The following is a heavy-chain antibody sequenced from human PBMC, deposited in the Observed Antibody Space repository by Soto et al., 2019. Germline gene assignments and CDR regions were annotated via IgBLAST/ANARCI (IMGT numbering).Heavy chain of an antibody. J-gene: IGHJ6*02. CDR2: ISAYNGNT. CDR1: GYTFTSYG. D-gene: IGHD3-10*01. CDR3: ALTAYAPGGRDV. Sequence: VASVKVSCKASGYTFTSYGISWVRQAPGQGLEWMGWISAYNGNTNYAQKLQGRVTMTTDTSTSTAYMELRSLRSDDTSVYYCALTAYAPGGRDVWGQGTKVTVSS. V-gene: IGHV1-18*04.